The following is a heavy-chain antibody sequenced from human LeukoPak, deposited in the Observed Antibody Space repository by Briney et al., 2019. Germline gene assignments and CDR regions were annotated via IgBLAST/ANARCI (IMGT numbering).Heavy chain of an antibody. Sequence: SVKVSCKASGGTFSSYAISWVRQAPGQGLEWMGGIIPIFGTANYAQKFQGRVTITADESTSTAYMELSSLRSEDTAVYYCAQGRVGYDRYSADNWGQGTLVTVPS. CDR2: IIPIFGTA. J-gene: IGHJ4*02. CDR3: AQGRVGYDRYSADN. CDR1: GGTFSSYA. V-gene: IGHV1-69*01. D-gene: IGHD5-12*01.